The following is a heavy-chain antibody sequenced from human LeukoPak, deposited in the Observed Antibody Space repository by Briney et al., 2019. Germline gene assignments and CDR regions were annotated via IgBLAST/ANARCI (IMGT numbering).Heavy chain of an antibody. CDR1: GGSISSYY. V-gene: IGHV4-59*12. CDR3: ARSAWGNSYAPGWFDP. J-gene: IGHJ5*02. D-gene: IGHD5-18*01. Sequence: SETLSLTCTVSGGSISSYYWSWIRQPPGKGLEWIGYIYYSGSTNYNPSLKSRVTISVDTSKNQFSLKLSSVTAADTAVYYCARSAWGNSYAPGWFDPWGQGTLVTVSS. CDR2: IYYSGST.